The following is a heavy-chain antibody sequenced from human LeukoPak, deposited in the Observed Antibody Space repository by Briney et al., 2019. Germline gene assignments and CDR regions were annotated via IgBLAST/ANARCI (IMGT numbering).Heavy chain of an antibody. V-gene: IGHV3-7*01. Sequence: GGSLRLSCAASGFTFSSYWMSWVRQAPGKGLEWVANIKQDGSEKYYVDSVKGRFTISRDNAKNSLYLQMNSLRAEDTAVYYCARTNSGYDSFFYYYMDVWGKGTTVTISS. J-gene: IGHJ6*03. CDR3: ARTNSGYDSFFYYYMDV. CDR2: IKQDGSEK. CDR1: GFTFSSYW. D-gene: IGHD5-12*01.